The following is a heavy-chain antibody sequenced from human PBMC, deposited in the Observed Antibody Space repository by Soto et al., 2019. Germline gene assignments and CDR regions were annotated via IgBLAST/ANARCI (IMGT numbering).Heavy chain of an antibody. CDR2: IYYSGST. CDR1: GGSISSGDSY. Sequence: SETVSLTCTFSGGSISSGDSYWSWIRQPPGKGLEWIGYIYYSGSTYYNPSLKSRVTISVDTSKNQFSLKLSSVTAADTAVYYCAREYYYDSSGYQAYYYYGMDVWGQGTTVTVSS. CDR3: AREYYYDSSGYQAYYYYGMDV. J-gene: IGHJ6*02. V-gene: IGHV4-30-4*01. D-gene: IGHD3-22*01.